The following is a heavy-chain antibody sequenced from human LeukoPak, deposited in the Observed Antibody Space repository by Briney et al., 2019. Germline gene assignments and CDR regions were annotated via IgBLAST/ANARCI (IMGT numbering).Heavy chain of an antibody. V-gene: IGHV3-23*01. D-gene: IGHD2-15*01. Sequence: GGSLRLSCSASGFTFTTYGMNWVRQAPGKGLEWVSGIGGSGTRTYYADSVKGRFTISRDNAKNSLYLQMNSLRAEDTAVYYCARGCSGGSCYESKFDPWGQGTLVTVSS. J-gene: IGHJ5*02. CDR1: GFTFTTYG. CDR3: ARGCSGGSCYESKFDP. CDR2: IGGSGTRT.